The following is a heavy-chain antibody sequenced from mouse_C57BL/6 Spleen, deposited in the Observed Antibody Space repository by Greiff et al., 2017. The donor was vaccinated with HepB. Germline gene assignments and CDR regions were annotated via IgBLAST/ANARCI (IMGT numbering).Heavy chain of an antibody. CDR2: IYPGDGDT. J-gene: IGHJ3*01. V-gene: IGHV1-80*01. D-gene: IGHD1-1*01. CDR1: GYAFSSYW. CDR3: ARIPSTVEFAY. Sequence: QVHVKQSGAELVKPGASVKISCKASGYAFSSYWMNWVKQRPGKGLEWIGQIYPGDGDTNYNGKFKGKATLTADKSSSTAYMQLSSLTSEDSAVYFCARIPSTVEFAYWGQGTLVTVSA.